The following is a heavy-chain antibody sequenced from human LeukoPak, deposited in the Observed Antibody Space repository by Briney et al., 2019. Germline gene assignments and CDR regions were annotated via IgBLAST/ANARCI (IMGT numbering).Heavy chain of an antibody. CDR2: IIPILGIA. Sequence: SVKVSCKASGGTFSSYAISWVRQAPGQGLEWMGRIIPILGIANYAQKFQGRVTITADKSTSTAYMELSSLRSEDTAVYYCARGKKATVTTYGFYWGQGTLVTVSS. CDR1: GGTFSSYA. J-gene: IGHJ4*02. V-gene: IGHV1-69*04. D-gene: IGHD4-17*01. CDR3: ARGKKATVTTYGFY.